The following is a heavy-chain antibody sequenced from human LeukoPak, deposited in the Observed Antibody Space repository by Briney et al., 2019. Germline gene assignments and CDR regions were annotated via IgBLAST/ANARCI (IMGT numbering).Heavy chain of an antibody. CDR3: ARRFDL. CDR1: GFTLSSYQ. V-gene: IGHV3-48*03. J-gene: IGHJ2*01. CDR2: ISSSGTTM. Sequence: PGGSLRLSCAASGFTLSSYQMNWVRQAPGKGLEWVSSISSSGTTMYYADSVKGRFAISRDSAKNSLYLHMTSLRAEDTAVYYCARRFDLWGRGTLVTVSS.